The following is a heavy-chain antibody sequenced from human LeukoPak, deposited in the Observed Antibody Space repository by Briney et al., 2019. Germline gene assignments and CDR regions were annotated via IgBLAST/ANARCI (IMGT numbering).Heavy chain of an antibody. Sequence: SETLSLTCTVSGGSISSYYWSWIRQPPGKGLEWIGYIYTSGSTNYNPSLKSRVTISVDPSKNQLSLKLSSVTAADTAVYYCARTARLMTTVVSWFDPWGQGTLVTVSS. J-gene: IGHJ5*02. D-gene: IGHD4-23*01. CDR1: GGSISSYY. CDR2: IYTSGST. V-gene: IGHV4-4*09. CDR3: ARTARLMTTVVSWFDP.